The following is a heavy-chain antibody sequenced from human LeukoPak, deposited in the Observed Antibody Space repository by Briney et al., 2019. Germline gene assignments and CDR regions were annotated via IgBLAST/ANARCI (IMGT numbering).Heavy chain of an antibody. D-gene: IGHD6-19*01. CDR3: ARHSAVAALTGEDYFDY. Sequence: SETLSLTCTVSGGSISSYYWSWIRQPPGKGLEWIGDIYYSGSTNYNPSLTSRVTISVDTSKNQFSLKLSSVTAADTAVYYCARHSAVAALTGEDYFDYWGQGTLVTVSS. CDR2: IYYSGST. CDR1: GGSISSYY. V-gene: IGHV4-59*08. J-gene: IGHJ4*02.